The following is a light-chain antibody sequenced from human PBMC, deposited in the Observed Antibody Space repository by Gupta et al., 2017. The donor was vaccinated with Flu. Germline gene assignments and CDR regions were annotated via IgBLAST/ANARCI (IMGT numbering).Light chain of an antibody. CDR1: QRIRNY. CDR3: QQCDTTPYT. CDR2: NES. V-gene: IGKV1-39*01. Sequence: PSTLSASVGDRVTITCRASQRIRNYLAWYQQKPGKAPKVLIFNESSLESGVPSRFSGSGSGTDFTLTINRLQPEDFATYYCQQCDTTPYTFGHGTKVDMK. J-gene: IGKJ3*01.